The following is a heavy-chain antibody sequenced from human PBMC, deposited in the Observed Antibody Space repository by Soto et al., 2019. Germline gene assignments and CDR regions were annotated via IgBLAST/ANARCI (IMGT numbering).Heavy chain of an antibody. V-gene: IGHV4-59*08. D-gene: IGHD6-13*01. CDR2: IYYSGST. CDR1: GGSISSYY. Sequence: PSETLSLTCTVSGGSISSYYWSWIRQPPGKGLEWIGYIYYSGSTNYNPSLKSRVTISVDTSKNQFSLKLSSVTAADTAVYYCARHPDRKQQLYYYYYYMDVWGKGTTVTVSS. CDR3: ARHPDRKQQLYYYYYYMDV. J-gene: IGHJ6*03.